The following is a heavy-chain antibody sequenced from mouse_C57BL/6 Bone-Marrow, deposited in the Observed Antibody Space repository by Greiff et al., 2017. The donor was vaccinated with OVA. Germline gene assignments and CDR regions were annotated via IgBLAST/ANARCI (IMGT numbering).Heavy chain of an antibody. Sequence: QVQLQQSGPGLVQPSQSLSITCTVSGFSLTSYGVHWVRQSPGKGLEWLGVIWSGGSTDYNAAFISRLSISKDNSKSKVFLKMNSLQADDTAIYYCARKGTTVVEHYAMDYWGQGTSVTVSS. V-gene: IGHV2-2*01. CDR1: GFSLTSYG. CDR3: ARKGTTVVEHYAMDY. J-gene: IGHJ4*01. CDR2: IWSGGST. D-gene: IGHD1-1*01.